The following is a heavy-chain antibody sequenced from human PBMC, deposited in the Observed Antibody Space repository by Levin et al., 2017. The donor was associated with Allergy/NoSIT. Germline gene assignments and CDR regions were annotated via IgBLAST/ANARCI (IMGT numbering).Heavy chain of an antibody. D-gene: IGHD4-17*01. CDR1: GDSISIYY. Sequence: SETLSLTCTVSGDSISIYYWTWIRQPPGKELEWMGYIYYTGNTNYNRSLKSRVTMSVDTSKNQFSLKLSSVTAADPAVYYCARGRNDYGDYWVFDFWGQGTQVTVSS. J-gene: IGHJ4*02. V-gene: IGHV4-59*08. CDR3: ARGRNDYGDYWVFDF. CDR2: IYYTGNT.